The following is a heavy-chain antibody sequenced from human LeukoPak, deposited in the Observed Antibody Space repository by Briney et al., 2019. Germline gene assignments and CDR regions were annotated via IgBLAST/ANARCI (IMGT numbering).Heavy chain of an antibody. CDR2: MNPNTGNT. Sequence: ASVKVSCKASGYTFTSYDINWVRQASGQGLEWMGWMNPNTGNTGYAQNFQDRLTLTRNTSISTAYMGLSSLRSDDTAVYYCASLYRSGSYQDAFDIWGQGTMVTVSS. V-gene: IGHV1-8*01. J-gene: IGHJ3*02. CDR1: GYTFTSYD. CDR3: ASLYRSGSYQDAFDI. D-gene: IGHD1-26*01.